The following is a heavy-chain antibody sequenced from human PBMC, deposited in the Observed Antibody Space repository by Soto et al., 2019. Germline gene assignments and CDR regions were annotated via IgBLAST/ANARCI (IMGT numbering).Heavy chain of an antibody. CDR1: GGSFSGYY. CDR3: ARSPLLWLGNWYDP. D-gene: IGHD3-10*01. V-gene: IGHV4-34*01. CDR2: INHSGST. Sequence: PSETLSLTCAFYGGSFSGYYWSWIRQPPGKGLEWIGEINHSGSTNYNPSLKSRVTISVDTSKNQFSLKLSSVTAADTAVYYCARSPLLWLGNWYDPWGQGTLVTVSS. J-gene: IGHJ5*02.